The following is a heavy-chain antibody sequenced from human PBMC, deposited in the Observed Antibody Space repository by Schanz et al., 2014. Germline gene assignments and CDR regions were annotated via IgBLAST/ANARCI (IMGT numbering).Heavy chain of an antibody. V-gene: IGHV1-46*01. CDR3: ARDGAEVFRGVIEVVNHYYDGMDV. J-gene: IGHJ6*02. CDR1: GYTFTSYS. Sequence: QVQLVQSGAEVKKPGSSVKVSCKASGYTFTSYSMHWVRQAPGQGLEWMGIINLSGGSTKNAQKFQGRLNMTRDTSTRAVYMELSSLRSEDTAVYCLARDGAEVFRGVIEVVNHYYDGMDVWGQGTTVTVSS. D-gene: IGHD3-10*01. CDR2: INLSGGST.